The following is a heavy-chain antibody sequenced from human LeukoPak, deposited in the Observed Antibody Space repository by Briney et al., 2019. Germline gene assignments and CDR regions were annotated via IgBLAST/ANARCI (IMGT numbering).Heavy chain of an antibody. CDR1: GFTFSSYA. CDR2: VSGSGGST. CDR3: ARSATLGPTAADHGY. D-gene: IGHD1-1*01. Sequence: GGSLRLSCAASGFTFSSYAMSWVCQAPGKGLEWVSSVSGSGGSTHHADSVKGRFTISRDNSKNTLYLQMKSLRAEDTAVYYCARSATLGPTAADHGYWGQGTLVTVSS. V-gene: IGHV3-23*01. J-gene: IGHJ4*02.